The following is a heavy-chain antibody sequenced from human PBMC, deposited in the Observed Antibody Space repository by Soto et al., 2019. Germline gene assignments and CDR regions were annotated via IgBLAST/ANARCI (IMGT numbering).Heavy chain of an antibody. J-gene: IGHJ6*02. CDR1: GYSFTSYW. Sequence: GESLKISCKGSGYSFTSYWIGWVRQMPGKGLEWMGIIYPGDSDTRYSPSFQGQVTISADKSISTAYLQWSSLKASDTAMYYCARSDDSNYPNYYYGMDVWGQGTTVTVSS. D-gene: IGHD4-4*01. V-gene: IGHV5-51*01. CDR3: ARSDDSNYPNYYYGMDV. CDR2: IYPGDSDT.